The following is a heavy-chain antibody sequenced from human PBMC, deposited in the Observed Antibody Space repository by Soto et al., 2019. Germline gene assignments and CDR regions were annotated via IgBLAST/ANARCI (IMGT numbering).Heavy chain of an antibody. D-gene: IGHD2-2*01. J-gene: IGHJ6*03. V-gene: IGHV4-59*01. CDR3: ARDFGGMNLEGVVPAQQDYYYHYMDV. CDR1: GGSISSYY. Sequence: SATLSLTCTVSGGSISSYYWSWIRQPPGKGLERIGYIYYSGRTNYNPSNKSRITIKIDTSKNQLSMKMSSVTAADTAVYYCARDFGGMNLEGVVPAQQDYYYHYMDVWGKGTTVS. CDR2: IYYSGRT.